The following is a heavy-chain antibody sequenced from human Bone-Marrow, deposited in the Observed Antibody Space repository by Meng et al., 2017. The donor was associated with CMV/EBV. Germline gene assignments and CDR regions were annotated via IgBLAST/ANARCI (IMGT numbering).Heavy chain of an antibody. Sequence: GGSLRLSCAASGFTFSSYDIHWVRQATRKGLEWVSAIGTAGDTYYPGSVKGRFTISRENAKNSLYLQTNSLRAGDTAVYYCARIHYYYGMDVWGEGTTVTVSS. V-gene: IGHV3-13*01. J-gene: IGHJ6*04. CDR1: GFTFSSYD. CDR3: ARIHYYYGMDV. CDR2: IGTAGDT.